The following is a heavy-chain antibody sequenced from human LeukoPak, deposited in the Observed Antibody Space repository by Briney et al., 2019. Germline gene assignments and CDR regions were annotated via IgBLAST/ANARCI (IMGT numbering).Heavy chain of an antibody. V-gene: IGHV3-30*03. D-gene: IGHD1-26*01. CDR1: GFTFSSYG. CDR3: ARAHSGSYVYAYYYYGMDV. CDR2: ISYDGSNK. J-gene: IGHJ6*02. Sequence: GGSLRLSCAASGFTFSSYGMHWVRQAPGKGLEWVAVISYDGSNKYYADSVKGRFTISRDNSKNTLYLQMNSLRAEDTAVYYCARAHSGSYVYAYYYYGMDVWGQGTTVTVSS.